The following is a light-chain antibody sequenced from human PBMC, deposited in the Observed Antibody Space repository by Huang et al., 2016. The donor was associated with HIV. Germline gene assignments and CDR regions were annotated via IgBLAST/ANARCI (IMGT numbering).Light chain of an antibody. V-gene: IGKV3-15*01. J-gene: IGKJ1*01. CDR1: KSVSNN. CDR2: GAS. CDR3: QQYNNWPPWT. Sequence: EIVMTQSTVTLSVSPGERATLSCKASKSVSNNLAWYQQKPGQAPRLLIYGASTRATGVPARFSGSGSGTAFTLTISILESEDFAVYYCQQYNNWPPWTFGQGTKVEIK.